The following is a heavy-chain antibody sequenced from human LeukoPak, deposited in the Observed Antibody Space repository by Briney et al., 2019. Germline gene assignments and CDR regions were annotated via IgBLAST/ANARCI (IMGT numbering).Heavy chain of an antibody. CDR2: IKQDGSEK. D-gene: IGHD6-19*01. J-gene: IGHJ5*02. V-gene: IGHV3-7*03. CDR3: ARVRAVAGKGWFDP. Sequence: GGSVRLSCAASGFTFNSYWMSWVRQAPGKGLEWVANIKQDGSEKYYVDSVKGRFTISRDNDKNSLYLQMNSLRAEDTAVYYCARVRAVAGKGWFDPWGQGTLVTVSS. CDR1: GFTFNSYW.